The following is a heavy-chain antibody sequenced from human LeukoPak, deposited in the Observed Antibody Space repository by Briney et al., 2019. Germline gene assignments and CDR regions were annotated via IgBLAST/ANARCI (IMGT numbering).Heavy chain of an antibody. CDR3: ASGLYREGATRAYYFDY. CDR2: INHSGST. V-gene: IGHV4-34*01. J-gene: IGHJ4*02. D-gene: IGHD1-26*01. CDR1: GGSFSGYY. Sequence: SETLSLTCAVYGGSFSGYYWSWIRQPPGKGLEWIGEINHSGSTNHNPSLKSRVTISVDTSKNQFSLKLSSVTAADTAVYYCASGLYREGATRAYYFDYWGQGTLVTVSP.